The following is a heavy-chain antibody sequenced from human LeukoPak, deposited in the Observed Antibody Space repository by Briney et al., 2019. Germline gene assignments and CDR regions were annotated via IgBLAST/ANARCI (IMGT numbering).Heavy chain of an antibody. Sequence: GASVKVSCKASGYTFTSYGISWVRQAPGQGLEWMGWISAYNGNTNYAQKLQGRVTMTTVTSTSTAYMELRSLRSDDTAVYYCARGRAVVVVPAAILLDYWGQGTLVTVSS. D-gene: IGHD2-2*01. V-gene: IGHV1-18*01. CDR3: ARGRAVVVVPAAILLDY. CDR1: GYTFTSYG. J-gene: IGHJ4*02. CDR2: ISAYNGNT.